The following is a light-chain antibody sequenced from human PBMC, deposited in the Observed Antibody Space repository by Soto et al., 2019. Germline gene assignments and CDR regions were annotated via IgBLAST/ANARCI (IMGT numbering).Light chain of an antibody. CDR1: QSVSSSY. V-gene: IGKV3-20*01. J-gene: IGKJ1*01. CDR2: CAS. CDR3: KYYGTXPRT. Sequence: EIVLTQSPGTLSLSPGGRATLSGRASQSVSSSYLAWYQHKPGQAPMLLIYCASNRATGIPDRFSGSGSGTDFTLTVSRLQPEDFAVYYFKYYGTXPRTCGQGPKV.